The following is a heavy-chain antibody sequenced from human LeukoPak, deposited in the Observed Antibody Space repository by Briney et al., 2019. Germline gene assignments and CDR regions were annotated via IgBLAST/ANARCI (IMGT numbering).Heavy chain of an antibody. CDR1: GGSFSRYY. CDR2: INHSGST. J-gene: IGHJ6*02. D-gene: IGHD5-18*01. Sequence: SETLSLTCAVYGGSFSRYYWSWMRQPPGKGLEWIGEINHSGSTNYNPSLKSRVTISVDTSKNQFSLKVSSVTAADTAVYYCARAVLDTAMVSGMNYGMDVWGQGTTVTVSS. CDR3: ARAVLDTAMVSGMNYGMDV. V-gene: IGHV4-34*01.